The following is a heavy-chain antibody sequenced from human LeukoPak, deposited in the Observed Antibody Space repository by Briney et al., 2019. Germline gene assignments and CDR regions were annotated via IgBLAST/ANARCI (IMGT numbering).Heavy chain of an antibody. Sequence: SVKVSCKASGGTFSSHAISWVRQAPGQGLEWMGGIIPIFGTANYAQKFQGRVTITADESTSTAYMELSSLRSEDTAVYYCARADCSGGSCYSSWFDPWGQGTLVTVSS. V-gene: IGHV1-69*13. CDR2: IIPIFGTA. D-gene: IGHD2-15*01. CDR1: GGTFSSHA. CDR3: ARADCSGGSCYSSWFDP. J-gene: IGHJ5*02.